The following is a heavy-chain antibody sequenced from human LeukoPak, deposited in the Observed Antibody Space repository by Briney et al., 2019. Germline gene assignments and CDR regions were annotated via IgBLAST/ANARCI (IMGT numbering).Heavy chain of an antibody. CDR2: IYYSGNT. V-gene: IGHV4-39*02. D-gene: IGHD1-26*01. J-gene: IGHJ3*02. CDR1: GGSISSSSYY. Sequence: SETLSLTCTVSGGSISSSSYYWGWIRQPPGKGLEWIGSIYYSGNTYYNPSLKSRVTISVDTSKNHFSLKLSSVTAADTAVYYCARGPGGGTYSDAFDIWGQGTMVTVSS. CDR3: ARGPGGGTYSDAFDI.